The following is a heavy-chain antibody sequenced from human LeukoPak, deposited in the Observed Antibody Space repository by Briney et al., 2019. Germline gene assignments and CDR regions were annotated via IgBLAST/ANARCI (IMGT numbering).Heavy chain of an antibody. CDR3: AKGGGYEAQYYYYYLDV. J-gene: IGHJ6*03. V-gene: IGHV3-30*02. CDR1: GFTFSNYW. Sequence: GGSLRLSCAASGFTFSNYWMTWVRQAPGKGLEWVAFIRYDGSNKYYADSVKGRFTISRDNSKNTLYLQMKSLRAEDTAVYYCAKGGGYEAQYYYYYLDVWGKGTTVTISS. D-gene: IGHD5-12*01. CDR2: IRYDGSNK.